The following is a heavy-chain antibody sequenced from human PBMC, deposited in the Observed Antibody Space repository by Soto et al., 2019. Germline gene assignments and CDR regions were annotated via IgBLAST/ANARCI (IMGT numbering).Heavy chain of an antibody. Sequence: PSETLSLTCTVSGGSISSSSYYWGWIRQPPGKGLEWIGSIYYSGSTYYNPSLKSRVTISVDTSKNQFSLKLSSVTAADTAVYYCVGGNEYYYYYGMDVWGQGATVTVSS. CDR1: GGSISSSSYY. D-gene: IGHD1-1*01. V-gene: IGHV4-39*01. CDR2: IYYSGST. J-gene: IGHJ6*02. CDR3: VGGNEYYYYYGMDV.